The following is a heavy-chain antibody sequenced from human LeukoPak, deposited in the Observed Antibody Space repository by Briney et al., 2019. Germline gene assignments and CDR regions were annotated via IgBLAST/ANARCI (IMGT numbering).Heavy chain of an antibody. CDR3: ARLQSYGSGRSYYMDV. V-gene: IGHV4-4*09. D-gene: IGHD3-16*02. CDR2: IYTSGNT. J-gene: IGHJ6*03. Sequence: SETLALTCTVSGASISSSYWSWIRQPPGEGLEWIGYIYTSGNTNYNPSLQSRVTMSVDTSKNQFSLNLTSVTAADTAVYYCARLQSYGSGRSYYMDVWANGATVTVSS. CDR1: GASISSSY.